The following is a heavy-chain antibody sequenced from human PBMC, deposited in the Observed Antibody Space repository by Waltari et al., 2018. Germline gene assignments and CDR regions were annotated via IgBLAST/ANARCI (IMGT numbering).Heavy chain of an antibody. Sequence: QVQLEESGPGLVKPSETLSLTCTVSGGSISSHYWSWIRQPPGKGLEWIGYIYHSGNTDYNPSPKVRVTISGDTSNNEFSLKLSSVTAADTAVYYCARASRGAADFDPWGQGTLVTVSS. V-gene: IGHV4-59*11. J-gene: IGHJ5*02. CDR1: GGSISSHY. D-gene: IGHD2-15*01. CDR2: IYHSGNT. CDR3: ARASRGAADFDP.